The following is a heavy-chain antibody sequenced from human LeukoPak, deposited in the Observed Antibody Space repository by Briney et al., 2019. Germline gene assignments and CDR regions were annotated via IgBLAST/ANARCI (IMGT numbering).Heavy chain of an antibody. V-gene: IGHV3-9*01. CDR1: GFTFDDYA. D-gene: IGHD5-18*01. J-gene: IGHJ4*02. CDR2: ISWNSGSI. Sequence: PGGSLRLSCVVSGFTFDDYAMHWVRQAPGKGLEWVSGISWNSGSIGYADSVKGRFTISRDNAKNSLYLQMNSLRAEDTALYYCAKDMGYSYGQGIDYWGQGTLVTVSS. CDR3: AKDMGYSYGQGIDY.